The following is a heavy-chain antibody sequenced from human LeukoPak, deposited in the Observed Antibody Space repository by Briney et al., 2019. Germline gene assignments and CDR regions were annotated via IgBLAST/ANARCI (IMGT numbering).Heavy chain of an antibody. J-gene: IGHJ4*02. CDR3: YYCYDSSGANPLDY. CDR2: INANGGST. CDR1: GFTFRKYA. V-gene: IGHV3-23*01. D-gene: IGHD3-22*01. Sequence: PGGSLRLSSAASGFTFRKYAMNWVRPAPGKGLEWVSGINANGGSTYYAHSVKGRFTTSTDTTKNTLYLQMNSLRAEATAVYNFYYCYDSSGANPLDYWGQGTLVTVSS.